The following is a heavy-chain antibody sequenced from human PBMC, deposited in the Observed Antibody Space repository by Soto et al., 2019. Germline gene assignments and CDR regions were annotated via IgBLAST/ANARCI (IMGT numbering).Heavy chain of an antibody. CDR3: ARGPYDYIWGSYPNWFDP. J-gene: IGHJ5*02. D-gene: IGHD3-16*02. Sequence: QVQLVESGGGVVQPGRSLRLSCAASGFTFSSFGMHWVRQAPGKGLEWVAVIWYDGSNKYYADSVKGRFTISRDNSKNTLYLQMNSLRAEDTAVYYCARGPYDYIWGSYPNWFDPWGQGTLVTVSS. CDR2: IWYDGSNK. CDR1: GFTFSSFG. V-gene: IGHV3-33*01.